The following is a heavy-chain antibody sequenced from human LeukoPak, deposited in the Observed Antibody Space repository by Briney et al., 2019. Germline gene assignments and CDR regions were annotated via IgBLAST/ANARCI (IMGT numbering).Heavy chain of an antibody. CDR3: ARIEGKVDAFDT. Sequence: GGSLRLSCAASGFTFSDYYMSWIRQAPGKGLEWVSYISSSSSTIYYADSVQGRFTISRDNAKNSLYLQMNSLRAEDTAVYYCARIEGKVDAFDTWGQGTMVTVSS. CDR2: ISSSSSTI. J-gene: IGHJ3*02. V-gene: IGHV3-11*01. CDR1: GFTFSDYY.